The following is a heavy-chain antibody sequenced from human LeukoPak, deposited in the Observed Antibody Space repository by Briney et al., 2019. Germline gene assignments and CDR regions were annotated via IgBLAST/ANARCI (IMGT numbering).Heavy chain of an antibody. CDR2: IRYDGSHK. J-gene: IGHJ4*01. Sequence: PGGSLRLSCAASGFTFSSYGMHWVRQAPGKGLEWVAFIRYDGSHKYYADSVKGRFTISRDNSKNTLYLQMNSLRAEDRAVYYCAKDHSYGSGSYGTCLAYWGQGTLVTVSS. CDR1: GFTFSSYG. V-gene: IGHV3-30*02. D-gene: IGHD3-10*01. CDR3: AKDHSYGSGSYGTCLAY.